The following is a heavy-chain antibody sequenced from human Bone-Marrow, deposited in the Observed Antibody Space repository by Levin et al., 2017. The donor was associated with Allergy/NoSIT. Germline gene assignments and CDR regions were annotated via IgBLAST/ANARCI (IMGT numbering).Heavy chain of an antibody. Sequence: LSLTCAASGFTVSNNHMSWVRQAPGKGLECVGGIYSGGDTYYADSVKGRFTISRDNSKNTLYVQMNSLRAEDTAIYYCARGYKSGLLFGWGQGSLVTVSS. CDR3: ARGYKSGLLFG. D-gene: IGHD3-10*02. CDR2: IYSGGDT. V-gene: IGHV3-66*01. J-gene: IGHJ1*01. CDR1: GFTVSNNH.